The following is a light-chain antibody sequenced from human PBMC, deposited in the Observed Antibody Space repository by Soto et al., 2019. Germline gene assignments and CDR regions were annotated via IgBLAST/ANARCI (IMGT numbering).Light chain of an antibody. CDR1: SSDAGSYNL. Sequence: QSVLTQPASVSESPGQSITISCTGTSSDAGSYNLVSWYQQHPGKAPKLMIYEVSKRPSGVSNRFSGSKSGNTASLTISGLQAEDEADYYCCAYAGSSTLYVFGTGTKLTVL. CDR3: CAYAGSSTLYV. V-gene: IGLV2-23*02. J-gene: IGLJ1*01. CDR2: EVS.